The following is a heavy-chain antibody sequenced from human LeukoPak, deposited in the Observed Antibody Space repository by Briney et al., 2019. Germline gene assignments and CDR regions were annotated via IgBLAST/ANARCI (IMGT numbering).Heavy chain of an antibody. CDR2: ISGSGGST. D-gene: IGHD3-3*01. Sequence: PGGSLRLSCAASGFTFSSYAMSWVRQAPGKGLEWVSAISGSGGSTYYADSVKGRFTISRDNSKNTLFLHMNSLRAEDTAVYYCARAVDFWSGYPQPNWFDPWGQGTLVTVSS. CDR1: GFTFSSYA. CDR3: ARAVDFWSGYPQPNWFDP. V-gene: IGHV3-23*01. J-gene: IGHJ5*02.